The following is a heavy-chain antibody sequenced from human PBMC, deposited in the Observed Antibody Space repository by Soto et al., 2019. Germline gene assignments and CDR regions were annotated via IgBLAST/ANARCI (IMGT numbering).Heavy chain of an antibody. CDR1: GFTFSDYY. CDR2: SSSSGKTI. V-gene: IGHV3-11*01. D-gene: IGHD2-2*01. J-gene: IGHJ6*03. CDR3: ARLPVRVVSVSAYYMDV. Sequence: QVQLVESGGALVTPGGSLRLSCVASGFTFSDYYMSWIRQAPGKGLEWLSYSSSSGKTIYYADSVKGRFTISRDNSQNSVHLQMNSLRGDDTAVYYCARLPVRVVSVSAYYMDVWGTGTTVTVSS.